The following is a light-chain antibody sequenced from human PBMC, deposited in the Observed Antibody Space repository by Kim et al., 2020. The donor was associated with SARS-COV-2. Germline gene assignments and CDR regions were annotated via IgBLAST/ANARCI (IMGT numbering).Light chain of an antibody. CDR3: QQSYSLPPT. J-gene: IGKJ3*01. CDR1: QPISTW. CDR2: AAS. V-gene: IGKV1-12*01. Sequence: DIQMTQSPSSVSASVGDKVTITCRASQPISTWLAWYQQKPGKAPNLLIYAASDLQSGVPSRFSGSGSGTDFTLTINNVQPEDFATYSCQQSYSLPPTFGPGTKVEIK.